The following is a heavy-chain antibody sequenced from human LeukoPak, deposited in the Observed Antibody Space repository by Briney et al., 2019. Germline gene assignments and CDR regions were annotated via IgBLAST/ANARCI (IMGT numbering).Heavy chain of an antibody. Sequence: GESLKISCKGCCGSFTSYWIGWVRQMPGKGLEWMAIIYPGDSDTRYSPSFQGQVTISADKSISTAYLQWSRLNASDTAMYYCARGASGRYNCFDPWGQGTLVTVSS. J-gene: IGHJ5*02. CDR1: CGSFTSYW. V-gene: IGHV5-51*01. CDR3: ARGASGRYNCFDP. CDR2: IYPGDSDT. D-gene: IGHD6-19*01.